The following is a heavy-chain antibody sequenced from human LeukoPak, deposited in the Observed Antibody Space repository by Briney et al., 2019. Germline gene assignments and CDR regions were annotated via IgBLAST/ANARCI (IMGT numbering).Heavy chain of an antibody. D-gene: IGHD3-9*01. CDR1: GFSLSTSGVG. CDR3: AHNRRQTRLRYFDWSDAFDI. Sequence: SGPTLVKPTQTLTLTCTFSGFSLSTSGVGVGWIRQPPGKALEWLALIYWNDDKRYSPSLKSRITITKDTSKNQVVLTMTNMDPVDTTTYYCAHNRRQTRLRYFDWSDAFDIWGQGTMVTVSS. J-gene: IGHJ3*02. CDR2: IYWNDDK. V-gene: IGHV2-5*01.